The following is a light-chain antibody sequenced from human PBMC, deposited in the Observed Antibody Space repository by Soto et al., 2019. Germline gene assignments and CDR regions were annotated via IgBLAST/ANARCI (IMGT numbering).Light chain of an antibody. J-gene: IGKJ4*01. CDR3: QQYGSSPLT. CDR2: GAS. Sequence: EIVLTQSPGTLSLSPGERATLSCRASQSVSSSYLAWYQQKPSQAPRLLIYGASSRATGIPDRFSGSGSGTDFTLTISRLEPEDFAVYYCQQYGSSPLTFGGGTNVEIK. CDR1: QSVSSSY. V-gene: IGKV3-20*01.